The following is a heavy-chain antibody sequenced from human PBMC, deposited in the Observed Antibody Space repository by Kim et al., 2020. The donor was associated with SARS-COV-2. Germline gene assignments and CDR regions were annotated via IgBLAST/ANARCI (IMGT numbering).Heavy chain of an antibody. CDR2: ISSSSSYI. V-gene: IGHV3-21*01. CDR1: GFTFSSYS. CDR3: ARNPPIIAAADRIDY. D-gene: IGHD6-13*01. Sequence: GGSLRLSCAASGFTFSSYSMNWVRQAPGKGLEWVSSISSSSSYIYYADSVKGRFTISRDNAKNSLYLQMNSLRAEDTAVYYCARNPPIIAAADRIDYWGQGTLVTVSS. J-gene: IGHJ4*02.